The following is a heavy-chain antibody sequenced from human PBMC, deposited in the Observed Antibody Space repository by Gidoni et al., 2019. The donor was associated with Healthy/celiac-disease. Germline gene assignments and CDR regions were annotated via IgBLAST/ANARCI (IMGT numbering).Heavy chain of an antibody. J-gene: IGHJ6*02. V-gene: IGHV3-43*01. CDR1: GFTFDDYT. CDR2: ISWDGGST. D-gene: IGHD6-19*01. CDR3: AKDKTSARIAVAGTYYYGMDV. Sequence: EVQLVESGGVVVQPGGSLRLSCAASGFTFDDYTMHWVRQAPGKGLEWVSLISWDGGSTYYADSVKGRFTISRDNSKNSLYLQMNSLRTEDTALYYCAKDKTSARIAVAGTYYYGMDVWGQGTTVTVSS.